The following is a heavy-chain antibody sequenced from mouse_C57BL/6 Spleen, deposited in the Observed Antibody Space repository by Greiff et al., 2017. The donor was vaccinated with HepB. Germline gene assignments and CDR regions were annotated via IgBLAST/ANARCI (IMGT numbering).Heavy chain of an antibody. CDR2: IDPENGDT. CDR1: GFNIKDDY. J-gene: IGHJ2*01. CDR3: TTGLDYDQYYFDY. D-gene: IGHD2-4*01. Sequence: VQLQQSGAELVRPGASVKLSCTASGFNIKDDYMHWVKQRPEQGLEWIGWIDPENGDTEYASKFQGKATITADTSSNTAYLQLSSLTSEDTAVYYGTTGLDYDQYYFDYWGQGTTLTVSS. V-gene: IGHV14-4*01.